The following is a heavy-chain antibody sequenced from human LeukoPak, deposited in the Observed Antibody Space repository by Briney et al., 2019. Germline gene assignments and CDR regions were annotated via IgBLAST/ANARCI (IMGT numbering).Heavy chain of an antibody. Sequence: SETLSLTCAVYGGSFSGYYWSWIRQPPGKGLEWIGEINHSGSTNYNPSLKSRVTISVDKSKNQFSLKLSSVTAADTAVYYCARGSGSYQYFDYWGQGTLVTVSS. CDR2: INHSGST. J-gene: IGHJ4*02. D-gene: IGHD1-26*01. CDR1: GGSFSGYY. CDR3: ARGSGSYQYFDY. V-gene: IGHV4-34*01.